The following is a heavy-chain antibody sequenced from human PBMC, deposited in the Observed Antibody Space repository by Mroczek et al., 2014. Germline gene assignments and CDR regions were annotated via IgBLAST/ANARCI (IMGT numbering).Heavy chain of an antibody. D-gene: IGHD3-3*01. CDR3: AKDGYYDFWSGYSRPEYYYGMDV. V-gene: IGHV3-23*01. CDR2: ISGSGGST. CDR1: GFTFSSYA. Sequence: ESGGGLVQPGGSLRLSCAASGFTFSSYAMSWVRQAPGKGLEWVSAISGSGGSTYYADSVKGRFTISRDNSKNTLYLQMNSLRAEDTAVYYCAKDGYYDFWSGYSRPEYYYGMDVWGQGTTVTVSS. J-gene: IGHJ6*02.